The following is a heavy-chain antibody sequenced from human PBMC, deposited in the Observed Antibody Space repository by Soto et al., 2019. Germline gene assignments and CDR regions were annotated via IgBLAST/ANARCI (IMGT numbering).Heavy chain of an antibody. D-gene: IGHD3-22*01. CDR2: MIPIFGTA. CDR3: AREVEYYYDSTGYTAWFDP. Sequence: GASVKVSCKASGGTFSSYAISWVRQAPGQGLEWMGGMIPIFGTANYAQKFQGRVTITADESTSTAYMELSSLRSEDTAVYYCAREVEYYYDSTGYTAWFDPWGQGTLVTVSS. V-gene: IGHV1-69*13. CDR1: GGTFSSYA. J-gene: IGHJ5*02.